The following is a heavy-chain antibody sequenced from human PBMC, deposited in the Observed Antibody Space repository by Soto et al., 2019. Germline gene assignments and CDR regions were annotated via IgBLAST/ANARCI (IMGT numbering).Heavy chain of an antibody. Sequence: SETLSLTCTVSGGSISSSSYYWGWIRQPPGKGLEWIGSIYYSGSTYYNPSLKSRVTISVDTSKNQFSLKLSSVTAADTAVYYCARQFRKTIDYWGQGTLVTVSS. CDR2: IYYSGST. V-gene: IGHV4-39*01. J-gene: IGHJ4*02. CDR3: ARQFRKTIDY. CDR1: GGSISSSSYY.